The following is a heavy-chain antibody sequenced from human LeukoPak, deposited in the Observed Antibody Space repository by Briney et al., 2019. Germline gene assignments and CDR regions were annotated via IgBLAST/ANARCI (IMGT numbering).Heavy chain of an antibody. CDR3: ARDRIAVAGDNWFDP. CDR1: GGSISSYY. J-gene: IGHJ5*02. D-gene: IGHD6-19*01. CDR2: IYYSGST. Sequence: SETLSLTCTVSGGSISSYYWSWIRQPPGKGLEWIGCIYYSGSTNYNPSLKSRVTISVDTSKNQFSLKLSSVTAADTAVYYCARDRIAVAGDNWFDPWGQGTLVTVSS. V-gene: IGHV4-59*01.